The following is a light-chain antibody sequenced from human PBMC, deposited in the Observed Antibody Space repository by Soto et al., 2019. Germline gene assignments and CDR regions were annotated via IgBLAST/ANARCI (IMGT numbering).Light chain of an antibody. Sequence: EIVLTQSPGTLSLSPGERATLSCRASQSVSSIYLAWYQQKPGQAPRLLIYAASSRATGVPDRFSGSGSVRDFTLTISRLEPEDFAVYYCQQYGGSPLYTFGQGTKVEIK. V-gene: IGKV3-20*01. CDR2: AAS. CDR1: QSVSSIY. CDR3: QQYGGSPLYT. J-gene: IGKJ2*01.